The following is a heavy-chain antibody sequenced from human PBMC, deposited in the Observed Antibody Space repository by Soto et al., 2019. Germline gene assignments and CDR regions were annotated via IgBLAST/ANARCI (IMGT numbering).Heavy chain of an antibody. J-gene: IGHJ4*02. D-gene: IGHD3-3*01. CDR2: IKQDGSEK. V-gene: IGHV3-7*01. Sequence: EVQLVESGGGLVQPGGSLRLSCAASGFTFSSYWMSWVRQAPGKGLEWVANIKQDGSEKYYVDSVKGRFTISSDNAENSLYLQMNTLRAEDTAVYYCAREMRFWSGYTNWGQGTLVTVSS. CDR3: AREMRFWSGYTN. CDR1: GFTFSSYW.